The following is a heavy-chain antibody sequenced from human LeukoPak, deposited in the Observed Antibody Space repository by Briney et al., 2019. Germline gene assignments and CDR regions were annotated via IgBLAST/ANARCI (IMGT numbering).Heavy chain of an antibody. V-gene: IGHV1-69*01. D-gene: IGHD3-9*01. J-gene: IGHJ6*02. Sequence: SVKVSCKASGGTFSSYAISWVRQAPGQGLEWMGGIIPIFGTANYAQEFQGRVTITADESTSTAYMELSSLRSEDTAVYYCARGLLVIIEVAGYYYGMDVWGQGTTVTVSS. CDR2: IIPIFGTA. CDR3: ARGLLVIIEVAGYYYGMDV. CDR1: GGTFSSYA.